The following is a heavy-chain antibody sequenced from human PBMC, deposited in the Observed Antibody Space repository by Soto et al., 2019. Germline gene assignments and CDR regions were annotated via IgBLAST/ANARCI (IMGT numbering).Heavy chain of an antibody. CDR2: IYYSGRT. V-gene: IGHV4-31*03. CDR1: GGSISSGGYF. D-gene: IGHD1-26*01. Sequence: SATLSLTCTVSGGSISSGGYFWSWVRQHPGKGLEWIGNIYYSGRTYYNPSLKSRVTISVDTSKNQFSLKLSSVTAADTAVYYCARVAREENPKVGSWEYVDSCGQGTRV. CDR3: ARVAREENPKVGSWEYVDS. J-gene: IGHJ4*02.